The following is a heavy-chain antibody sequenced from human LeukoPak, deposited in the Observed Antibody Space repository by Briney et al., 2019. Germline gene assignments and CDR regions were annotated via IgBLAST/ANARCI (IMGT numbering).Heavy chain of an antibody. CDR1: GFTFSGYG. J-gene: IGHJ4*02. CDR2: ISYDGSNK. V-gene: IGHV3-30*18. CDR3: AKDGGSYFDY. Sequence: GGSLRLSCAASGFTFSGYGMHWVRQAPGKGLEWVAVISYDGSNKYYADSVKGRFTISRDNSKNTLYLQMNSLRAEDTAVYYCAKDGGSYFDYWGQGTLVTVSS. D-gene: IGHD3-10*01.